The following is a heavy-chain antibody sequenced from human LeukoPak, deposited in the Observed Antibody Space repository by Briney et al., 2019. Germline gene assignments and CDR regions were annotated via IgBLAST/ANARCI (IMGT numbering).Heavy chain of an antibody. CDR1: SGSISTSNYY. CDR2: IFYSGST. Sequence: SETLSLTCTVSSGSISTSNYYWGWVRQPPGKALEWIGNIFYSGSTYYSPSLKSRVTISLDTSRNQFSLKLNSVTAADTAVYYCAKSNGYGLMDIWGQGTMVTVSS. J-gene: IGHJ3*02. D-gene: IGHD3-22*01. CDR3: AKSNGYGLMDI. V-gene: IGHV4-39*07.